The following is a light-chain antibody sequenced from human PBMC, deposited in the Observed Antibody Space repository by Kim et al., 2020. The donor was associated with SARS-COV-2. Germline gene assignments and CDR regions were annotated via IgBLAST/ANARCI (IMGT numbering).Light chain of an antibody. CDR2: AAS. J-gene: IGKJ4*01. CDR3: QQRSDWPLT. V-gene: IGKV3-11*01. CDR1: QSVSSD. Sequence: PGESSTLSCRASQSVSSDLAWYPQRPAQAPRLLIYAASNRATGIPARFSGSGSGTDFTLTISSLEPEDFAVYYCQQRSDWPLTFGGGTKVDIK.